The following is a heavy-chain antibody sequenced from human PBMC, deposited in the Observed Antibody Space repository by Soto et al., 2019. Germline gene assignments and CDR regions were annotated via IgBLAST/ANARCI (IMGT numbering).Heavy chain of an antibody. J-gene: IGHJ6*02. Sequence: WKTLSLTRAVSGYYISSGNWWSWIRLPPGKGLEWIGYIYYSGSSYYNPSLKSRVTMSVDTSKNQFSLKLSSVTAVDTAVYYCARSSYGGLYYYYGMDVWGQGTTVT. D-gene: IGHD4-17*01. CDR1: GYYISSGNW. CDR3: ARSSYGGLYYYYGMDV. V-gene: IGHV4-28*01. CDR2: IYYSGSS.